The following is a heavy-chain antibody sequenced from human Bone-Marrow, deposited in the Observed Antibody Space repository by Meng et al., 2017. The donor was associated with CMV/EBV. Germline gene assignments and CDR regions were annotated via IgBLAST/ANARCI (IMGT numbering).Heavy chain of an antibody. D-gene: IGHD3-22*01. CDR1: GGSISSYS. Sequence: LPQSLPGLWMPQWSPALPSPGSGGSISSYSWGWIRKPAGKGLEWIGRINTRGSTNSNPSLKSRVTMSVDTSKNQFSLKLSSVTAADTAVYYCARGRTRYYYDSSGYYYRPYFDYWGQGTLVTVSS. J-gene: IGHJ4*02. V-gene: IGHV4-4*07. CDR2: INTRGST. CDR3: ARGRTRYYYDSSGYYYRPYFDY.